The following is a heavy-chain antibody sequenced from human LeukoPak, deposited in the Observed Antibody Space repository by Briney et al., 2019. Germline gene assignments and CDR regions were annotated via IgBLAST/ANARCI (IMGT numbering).Heavy chain of an antibody. D-gene: IGHD2-2*01. Sequence: SVKVSCKASGGSFRSYGLNWMRQAPGQGLEWMGGFIPILGTAKYAQKLQGRVTITADESTSTAYMELNSLRYEDTAVYYCARGLYCSSSTSCYDYGMDVWGQGTTVTVSS. V-gene: IGHV1-69*13. CDR3: ARGLYCSSSTSCYDYGMDV. J-gene: IGHJ6*02. CDR2: FIPILGTA. CDR1: GGSFRSYG.